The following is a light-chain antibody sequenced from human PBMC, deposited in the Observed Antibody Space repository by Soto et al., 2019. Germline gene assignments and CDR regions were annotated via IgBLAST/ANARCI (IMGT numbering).Light chain of an antibody. CDR3: ATWDDSLNAYV. J-gene: IGLJ1*01. CDR1: SSNVGSNT. Sequence: QSVLTQPPSVSGTPGQRVTISCSGSSSNVGSNTVHWYQQVPGTAPKLRIFNNNQRPSGVPDRFSGSTSGTSASLAISGLQSEDESDYYCATWDDSLNAYVFGTGTKLTVL. CDR2: NNN. V-gene: IGLV1-44*01.